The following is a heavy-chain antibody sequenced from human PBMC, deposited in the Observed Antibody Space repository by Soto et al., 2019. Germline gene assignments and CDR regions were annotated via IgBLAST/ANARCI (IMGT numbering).Heavy chain of an antibody. CDR2: INPSGGST. CDR1: GYTFTSYY. CDR3: ARDLGTILGDSGGFDP. V-gene: IGHV1-46*01. Sequence: ASVKVSCKASGYTFTSYYMHWVRQAPGQGLEWMGIINPSGGSTSYAQKFQGRVTMTRDTSTSTVYMELSSLRSEDTAVYYCARDLGTILGDSGGFDPWGQGTLVTVS. J-gene: IGHJ5*02. D-gene: IGHD3-3*01.